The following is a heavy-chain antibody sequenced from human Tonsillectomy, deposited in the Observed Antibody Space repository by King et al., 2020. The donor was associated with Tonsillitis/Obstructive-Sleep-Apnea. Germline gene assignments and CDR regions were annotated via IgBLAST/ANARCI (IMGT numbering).Heavy chain of an antibody. CDR2: IFSNYEK. CDR1: GFSLSNARMG. V-gene: IGHV2-26*01. Sequence: TLKESGPVLVKPTETLTLTCTVSGFSLSNARMGVSWICQPPGKALEWLAHIFSNYEKSDIASLKSRLTISKDTPKSQVVLTMTNMDPVDTATYYCARMVVRPLSEIYYYYMDVWGKGTTVTVSS. CDR3: ARMVVRPLSEIYYYYMDV. J-gene: IGHJ6*03. D-gene: IGHD2-15*01.